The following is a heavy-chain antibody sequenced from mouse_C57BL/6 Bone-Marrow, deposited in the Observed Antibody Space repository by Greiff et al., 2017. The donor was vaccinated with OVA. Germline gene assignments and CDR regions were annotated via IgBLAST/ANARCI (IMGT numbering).Heavy chain of an antibody. CDR2: IYPGSGST. D-gene: IGHD1-1*01. V-gene: IGHV1-55*01. CDR1: GYTFTSYW. Sequence: QVQLKQSGAELVKPGASVKMSCKASGYTFTSYWITWVKQRPGQGLEWIGDIYPGSGSTNYNEKFKSKATLTVDTSSSTAYMQLSSLTSEDSAVYYCARGDGSSYDWYFDVWGTGTTVTVSS. CDR3: ARGDGSSYDWYFDV. J-gene: IGHJ1*03.